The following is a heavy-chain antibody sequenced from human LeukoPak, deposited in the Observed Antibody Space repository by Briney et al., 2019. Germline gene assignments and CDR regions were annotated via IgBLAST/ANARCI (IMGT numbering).Heavy chain of an antibody. CDR3: ARDRHSEANAFDI. Sequence: SETLSLTCTVSGGSISSYYWSWIRQPPGKGLEWIGYIYYSGSTNYNPSLKSRVTISVDTSKNQFSLKLSSVTAADTAVYYCARDRHSEANAFDIWGQGTMVTVSS. CDR2: IYYSGST. D-gene: IGHD2-15*01. V-gene: IGHV4-59*12. J-gene: IGHJ3*02. CDR1: GGSISSYY.